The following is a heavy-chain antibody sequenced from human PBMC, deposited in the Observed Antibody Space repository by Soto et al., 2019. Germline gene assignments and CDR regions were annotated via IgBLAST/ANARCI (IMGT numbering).Heavy chain of an antibody. V-gene: IGHV6-1*01. D-gene: IGHD2-2*01. J-gene: IGHJ4*02. CDR2: TYYRSKWYN. CDR3: ARASSSVGYCSSTSCYPFDY. CDR1: GDSVSSNSAA. Sequence: SETLSHTCAISGDSVSSNSAAWNWIRQSPSRGLEWLGRTYYRSKWYNDYAVSVKSRITINPDTSKNQFSLQLNSVTPEDTAVYYCARASSSVGYCSSTSCYPFDYWGQGTLVTVYS.